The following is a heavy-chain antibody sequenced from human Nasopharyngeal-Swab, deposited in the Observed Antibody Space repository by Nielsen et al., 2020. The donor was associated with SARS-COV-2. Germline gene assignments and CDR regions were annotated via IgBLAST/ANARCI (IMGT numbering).Heavy chain of an antibody. CDR1: GFTFSSYS. J-gene: IGHJ6*02. CDR3: ARDRATPSPGYYYYGMDV. V-gene: IGHV3-48*04. Sequence: GESLKIPCAASGFTFSSYSMNWVRQAPGKGLEWVSYISSSSSTIYYADSVKGRFTISRDNAKNSLYLQMNSLRAEDTAVYYCARDRATPSPGYYYYGMDVWGQGTTVTVSS. CDR2: ISSSSSTI.